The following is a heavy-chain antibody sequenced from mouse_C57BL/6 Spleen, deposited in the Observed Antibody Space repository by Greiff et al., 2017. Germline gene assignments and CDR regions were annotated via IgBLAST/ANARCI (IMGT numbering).Heavy chain of an antibody. Sequence: VTLVASGGGLVKPGGSLKLSCAASGFTFSSYTMSWVRQTPEKRLEWVATISGGGGNTYYPDSVKGRFTISRDNAKNTLYLQMSSLRSEDTALYYCARHGKNFDYWGQGTTLTVSS. CDR1: GFTFSSYT. J-gene: IGHJ2*01. CDR3: ARHGKNFDY. CDR2: ISGGGGNT. V-gene: IGHV5-9*01.